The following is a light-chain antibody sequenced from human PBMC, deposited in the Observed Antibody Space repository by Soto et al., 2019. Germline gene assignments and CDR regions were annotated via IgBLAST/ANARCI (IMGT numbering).Light chain of an antibody. V-gene: IGKV3-11*01. J-gene: IGKJ1*01. CDR1: KSVGGD. Sequence: THSPDSLSVSLGERASLSCRASKSVGGDLVWYQQHPGQAPRLLIYDASNRATGIPPRFSGSGSGTDFTLTISSLEPEDFAVYYCQQRTNWPWTFGQGSNVDI. CDR3: QQRTNWPWT. CDR2: DAS.